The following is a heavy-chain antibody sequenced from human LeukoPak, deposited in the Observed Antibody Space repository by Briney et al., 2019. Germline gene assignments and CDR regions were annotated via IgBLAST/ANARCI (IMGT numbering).Heavy chain of an antibody. CDR1: GVSISSYY. V-gene: IGHV4-59*01. D-gene: IGHD1-1*01. Sequence: SETLSLTCTVSGVSISSYYWSWIRQPPGKGPEWIGYIYYRWNTNYNPSLKSRVTMAVDTSKIQFSLKVSSVTAADTAVYYCARAGNNWSFDYWGQGTLVIVSS. CDR3: ARAGNNWSFDY. CDR2: IYYRWNT. J-gene: IGHJ4*02.